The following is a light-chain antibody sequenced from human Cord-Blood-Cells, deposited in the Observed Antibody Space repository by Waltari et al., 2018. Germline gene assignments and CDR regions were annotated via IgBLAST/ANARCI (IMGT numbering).Light chain of an antibody. V-gene: IGLV2-23*01. CDR1: SGDVGSYNL. CDR2: EGS. CDR3: CSYAGSSTWV. Sequence: QSALTQPASVSGSPGQSITISCTGTSGDVGSYNLISRYQQHPGKAPKLMIYEGSKRPSGVSKRFSGSKSGNTASLTISGLQAEDEADYYCCSYAGSSTWVFGGGTKLTVL. J-gene: IGLJ3*02.